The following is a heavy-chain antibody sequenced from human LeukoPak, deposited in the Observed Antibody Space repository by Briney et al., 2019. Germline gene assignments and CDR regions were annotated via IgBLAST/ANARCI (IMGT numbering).Heavy chain of an antibody. J-gene: IGHJ4*02. CDR3: ARVGYSSSGNYYNDRGAFDY. CDR2: IYYSGST. D-gene: IGHD3-10*01. Sequence: SETLSLTCTVSGGSISSYYWSWIRQPPGKGLEWIGHIYYSGSTNYTPSLKSRVTRSVDTSKNQFSLTLSSVTAADTAVYYCARVGYSSSGNYYNDRGAFDYWGQGTLVTVSS. CDR1: GGSISSYY. V-gene: IGHV4-59*01.